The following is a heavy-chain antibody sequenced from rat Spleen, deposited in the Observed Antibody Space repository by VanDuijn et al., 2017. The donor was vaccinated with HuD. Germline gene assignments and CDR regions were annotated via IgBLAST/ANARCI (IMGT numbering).Heavy chain of an antibody. CDR1: GFTFSDYY. D-gene: IGHD4-2*01. V-gene: IGHV5-29*01. Sequence: EVQLVESGGGLVQPGRSLKLSCAASGFTFSDYYMAWVRQAPTKGLEWVATISYDGSSTYYRDSVKGRFTISRDNAKSTLYLQMNSLRSEDTATYYCASPSTGDYWGQGVMVTVSS. CDR3: ASPSTGDY. J-gene: IGHJ2*01. CDR2: ISYDGSST.